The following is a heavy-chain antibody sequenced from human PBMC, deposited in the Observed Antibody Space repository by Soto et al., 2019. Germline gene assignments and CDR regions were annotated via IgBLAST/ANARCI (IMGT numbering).Heavy chain of an antibody. V-gene: IGHV1-3*01. CDR3: ARCVPAANKAGMDV. J-gene: IGHJ6*02. D-gene: IGHD2-2*01. Sequence: ASVKVSCKASGYTFTSYAMHWVRQAPGQRLEWMGWINAGNGNTKYSQKFQGRVTITRDTSASTAYMELSSLRSEDTAVYYCARCVPAANKAGMDVWGQGTTVTVSS. CDR1: GYTFTSYA. CDR2: INAGNGNT.